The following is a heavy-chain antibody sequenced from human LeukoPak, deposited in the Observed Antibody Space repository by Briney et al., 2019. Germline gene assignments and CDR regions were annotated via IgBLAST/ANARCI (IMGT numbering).Heavy chain of an antibody. D-gene: IGHD3-22*01. Sequence: GGSLRLSCAASGFTFSSYAISWVRQAPGKWLEWVSAISGSGGSTYYADSVKGRFTISRDNSKNTLYLQMNSLRAEDTAVYYCAKDLGYYDSSGYYHYWGQGTLVTVSS. V-gene: IGHV3-23*01. CDR3: AKDLGYYDSSGYYHY. CDR2: ISGSGGST. CDR1: GFTFSSYA. J-gene: IGHJ4*02.